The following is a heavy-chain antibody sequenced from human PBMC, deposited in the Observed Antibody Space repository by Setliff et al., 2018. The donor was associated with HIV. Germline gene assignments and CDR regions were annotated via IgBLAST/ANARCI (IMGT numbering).Heavy chain of an antibody. Sequence: PGGSLRLSCAASGFTFSNAWMNWVRQAPGKGLVWVGRIKSKSDGGTTDYAAPVKGRFSISRDDSNHTVYLQMNSLKTEDTAVYYCTTGFGKYCGWGQGTLVTVSS. CDR3: TTGFGKYCG. J-gene: IGHJ1*01. CDR1: GFTFSNAW. D-gene: IGHD2-21*01. CDR2: IKSKSDGGTT. V-gene: IGHV3-15*01.